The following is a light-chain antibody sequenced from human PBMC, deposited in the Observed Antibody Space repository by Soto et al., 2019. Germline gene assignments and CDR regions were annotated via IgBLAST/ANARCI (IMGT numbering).Light chain of an antibody. Sequence: EMVLTQSPATLSVAPGERVTFSCRASQGGSRKLAWYQHKPGQAPRLLISGASTGATGIPARFSGSGSGTEFTLTISSLQSEDFAVYYCQQYNHWPLSFGVGTKVDIK. V-gene: IGKV3-15*01. CDR1: QGGSRK. J-gene: IGKJ4*01. CDR2: GAS. CDR3: QQYNHWPLS.